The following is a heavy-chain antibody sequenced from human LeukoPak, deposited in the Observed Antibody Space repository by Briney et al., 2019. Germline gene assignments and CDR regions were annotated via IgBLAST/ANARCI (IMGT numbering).Heavy chain of an antibody. CDR2: IYTSGST. V-gene: IGHV4-39*07. D-gene: IGHD3-3*01. CDR1: GGSISSSSYY. Sequence: SETLSLTCTVSGGSISSSSYYWGRIRQPPGKGLEWIGRIYTSGSTNYNPSLKSRVTMSVDTSKNQFSLKLSSVTAADTAVYYCARFNDFWSGYRRLTFDYWGQGTLVTVSS. J-gene: IGHJ4*02. CDR3: ARFNDFWSGYRRLTFDY.